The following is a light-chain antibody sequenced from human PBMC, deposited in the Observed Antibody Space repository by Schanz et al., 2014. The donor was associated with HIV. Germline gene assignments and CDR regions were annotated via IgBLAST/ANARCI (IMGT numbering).Light chain of an antibody. CDR2: DAS. CDR1: QTISRY. Sequence: EIVLTQSPATLSLSPGERATLSCRASQTISRYLAWYQQKPGQAPRLLIYDASNRATGVPARFSGSGSGTEFTLTISSLEPEDFAVYYCQERSNWPTFGGGTKVEIK. J-gene: IGKJ4*01. V-gene: IGKV3-11*01. CDR3: QERSNWPT.